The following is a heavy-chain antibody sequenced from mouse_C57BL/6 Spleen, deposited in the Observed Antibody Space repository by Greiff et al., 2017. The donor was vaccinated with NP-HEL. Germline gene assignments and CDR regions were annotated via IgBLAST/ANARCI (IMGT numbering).Heavy chain of an antibody. CDR3: ARDDGGTGY. CDR2: ISDGGSYT. J-gene: IGHJ2*01. CDR1: GFTFSSYA. Sequence: EVKLMESGGGLVKPGGSLKLSCAASGFTFSSYAMSWVRQTPEKRLEWVATISDGGSYTYYPDNVKGRFTISRDNAKNNLYLQMSHLKSEDTAMYYCARDDGGTGYWGQGTTLTVSS. D-gene: IGHD4-1*01. V-gene: IGHV5-4*01.